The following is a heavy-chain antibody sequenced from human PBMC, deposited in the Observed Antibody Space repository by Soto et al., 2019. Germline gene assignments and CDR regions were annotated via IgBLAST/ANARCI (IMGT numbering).Heavy chain of an antibody. D-gene: IGHD2-15*01. J-gene: IGHJ1*01. Sequence: ASVKVSCKASRYTFTDYYVHWVRRAPGQGLEWMGMIHPSGDTGYAQKFRGRVTMTIDTSTTTAYMEMRNLTSEDTAVYFSVRGYCTTSPCSGAFQFWGQGTLVTVYS. V-gene: IGHV1-46*01. CDR3: VRGYCTTSPCSGAFQF. CDR2: IHPSGDT. CDR1: RYTFTDYY.